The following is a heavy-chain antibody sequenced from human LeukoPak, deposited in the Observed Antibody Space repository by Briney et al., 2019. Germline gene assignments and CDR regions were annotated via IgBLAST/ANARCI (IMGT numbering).Heavy chain of an antibody. CDR1: GGSISSSSYY. D-gene: IGHD6-19*01. CDR3: ARVVGGSGWSED. J-gene: IGHJ4*02. V-gene: IGHV4-39*07. CDR2: IYYSGST. Sequence: SETLSLTCTVSGGSISSSSYYWGWIRQPPGKGLEWIGSIYYSGSTYYIPSLKSRVTISVDTSKNQFSLKLSSVTAADTAVYYCARVVGGSGWSEDWGQGTLVTVSS.